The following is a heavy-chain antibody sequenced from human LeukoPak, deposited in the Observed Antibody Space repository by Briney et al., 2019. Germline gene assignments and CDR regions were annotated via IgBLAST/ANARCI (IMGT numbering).Heavy chain of an antibody. V-gene: IGHV4-59*01. CDR3: ARGGYSSSWYSYYYYSMDV. J-gene: IGHJ6*03. CDR2: IYYSGST. Sequence: PSETLSLTCTVSGGSISSYYWSWIRQPPGRGLEWIGYIYYSGSTNSNPSLKSRVTISVDTSKNQFSLKLSSVTAADTAVYYCARGGYSSSWYSYYYYSMDVWGKGTTVTVSS. D-gene: IGHD6-13*01. CDR1: GGSISSYY.